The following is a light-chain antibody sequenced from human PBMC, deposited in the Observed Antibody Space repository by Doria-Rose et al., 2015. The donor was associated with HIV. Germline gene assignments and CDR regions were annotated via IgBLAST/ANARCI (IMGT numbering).Light chain of an antibody. CDR3: QLYDNLLLFT. CDR2: DAP. V-gene: IGKV1-33*01. Sequence: DIQLTQSPSSLSASVGDRVTITCQASQDITTYLNWYQQRPGEAPKLLISDAPNLEPGVPSRFSGSGSGTDFSLTIRNLQPEDVGTYYCQLYDNLLLFTFGPGTKVDIK. J-gene: IGKJ3*01. CDR1: QDITTY.